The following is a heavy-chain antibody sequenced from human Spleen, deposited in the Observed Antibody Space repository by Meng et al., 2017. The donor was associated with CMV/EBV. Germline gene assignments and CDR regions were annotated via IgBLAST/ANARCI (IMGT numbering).Heavy chain of an antibody. CDR2: ISYDGSIK. Sequence: GESLKISCAASGFTFSSYGMHWVRQAPGKGLEWVAVISYDGSIKYYADSVKGRFTISRDNSKNTLYLQMNTLRAEDTAVFYCARSHCVTTSCHFDFWGQGTQVTVSS. CDR1: GFTFSSYG. CDR3: ARSHCVTTSCHFDF. D-gene: IGHD2-2*01. J-gene: IGHJ4*02. V-gene: IGHV3-30*19.